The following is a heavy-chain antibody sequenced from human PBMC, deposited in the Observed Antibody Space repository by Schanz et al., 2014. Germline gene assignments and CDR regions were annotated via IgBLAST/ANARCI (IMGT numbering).Heavy chain of an antibody. CDR1: GFTFSNYW. Sequence: EVQLVESGGGLVQPGGSLRLSCAASGFTFSNYWIHWVRQAPGKGLVWVSVISGSGVTTYYADSVTGRFTIFRDNSKNTLSLQMNSLRAEDTAVYYCAREEGYGYGPGAFDIWGQGTMVTVSS. CDR3: AREEGYGYGPGAFDI. V-gene: IGHV3-74*01. D-gene: IGHD5-18*01. CDR2: ISGSGVTT. J-gene: IGHJ3*02.